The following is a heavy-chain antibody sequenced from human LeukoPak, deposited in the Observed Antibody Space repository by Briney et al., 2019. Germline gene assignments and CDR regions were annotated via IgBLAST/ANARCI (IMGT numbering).Heavy chain of an antibody. D-gene: IGHD6-13*01. J-gene: IGHJ6*03. Sequence: WETLSLTCTVSGYSISSGYYWGWIRPPPGKGLEWIGNIYHSESTYYNPSLKSRVTIPVDTSKNQFSLKLSSVTAADTAVYYCARGCRIAKYYYYYYYMDVWGKGTTVTVSS. V-gene: IGHV4-38-2*02. CDR1: GYSISSGYY. CDR3: ARGCRIAKYYYYYYYMDV. CDR2: IYHSEST.